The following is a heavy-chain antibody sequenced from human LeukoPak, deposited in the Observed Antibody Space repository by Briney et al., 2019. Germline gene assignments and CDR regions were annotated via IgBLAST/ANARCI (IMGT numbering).Heavy chain of an antibody. V-gene: IGHV3-7*03. CDR1: GFTFSSYW. CDR2: IKQDGSEK. Sequence: SGGSLRLSCAASGFTFSSYWMSWVRQAPGKGREWVANIKQDGSEKYYVDSVKGRFTISRDNAKNSLYLQMNSLRAEDTAVYYCASRRELPYDAAFDIWGQGTRVTVSS. J-gene: IGHJ3*02. D-gene: IGHD1-26*01. CDR3: ASRRELPYDAAFDI.